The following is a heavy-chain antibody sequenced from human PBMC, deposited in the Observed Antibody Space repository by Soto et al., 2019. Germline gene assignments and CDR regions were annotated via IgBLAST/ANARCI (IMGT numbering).Heavy chain of an antibody. CDR3: AREVVAVADHGWFDP. J-gene: IGHJ5*02. Sequence: ASVKVSCKASGYTFTSYGISWVRQAPGQGLEWMGWISAYNGNTNYAQKLQGRVTMTTDTSTSTAYMELRSLRSDDTAVYYCAREVVAVADHGWFDPWGQGTLVTVSS. V-gene: IGHV1-18*01. CDR2: ISAYNGNT. D-gene: IGHD6-19*01. CDR1: GYTFTSYG.